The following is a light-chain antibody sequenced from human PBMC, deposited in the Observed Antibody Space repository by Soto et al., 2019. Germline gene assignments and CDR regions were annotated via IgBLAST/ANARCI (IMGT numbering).Light chain of an antibody. Sequence: QSVVTQPPSASGAPGQRVTISCSGSNSNIGSNGVTWYQHLPGTAPKLLIYSLNQRPSGVPDRFSGSQSGTSASLAISGLQSEDEADYYCSSFRSGSTLFGTGTKLTVL. V-gene: IGLV1-44*01. CDR3: SSFRSGSTL. J-gene: IGLJ1*01. CDR1: NSNIGSNG. CDR2: SLN.